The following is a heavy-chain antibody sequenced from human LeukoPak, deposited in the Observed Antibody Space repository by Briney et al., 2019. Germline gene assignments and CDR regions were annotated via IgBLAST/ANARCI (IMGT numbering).Heavy chain of an antibody. CDR2: IYHSGST. CDR1: GGSISSGGYS. V-gene: IGHV4-30-2*01. D-gene: IGHD5-24*01. J-gene: IGHJ4*02. Sequence: SETLSLTCAVSGGSISSGGYSWSWIRQPPGKGLEWIGYIYHSGSTYYNPSLKSRVTISVDRSKNQLSLKLSSVTAADTAVYYCARGTRRDGYNPYFDYWGQGTLVTVSS. CDR3: ARGTRRDGYNPYFDY.